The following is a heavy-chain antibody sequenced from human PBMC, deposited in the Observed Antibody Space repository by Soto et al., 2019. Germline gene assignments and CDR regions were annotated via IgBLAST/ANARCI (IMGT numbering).Heavy chain of an antibody. V-gene: IGHV3-73*01. CDR3: AAKAYTLNLDY. CDR1: GFTFSGSA. J-gene: IGHJ4*02. D-gene: IGHD3-16*01. Sequence: EVQLVEAGGGLVQPGGSLKLSCAASGFTFSGSAMHWVRQASGKGLEWVGRIRSKGNNYATAYAASVKGRFTISRDDLKNTAYLQMDSLKTEDTAVYYCAAKAYTLNLDYWGQGTLVTVSS. CDR2: IRSKGNNYAT.